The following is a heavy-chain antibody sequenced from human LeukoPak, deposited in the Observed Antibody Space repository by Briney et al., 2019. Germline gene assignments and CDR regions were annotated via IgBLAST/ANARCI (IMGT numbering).Heavy chain of an antibody. CDR3: AKMVREFYTFSYYFDY. CDR1: GFTFSSYA. D-gene: IGHD2/OR15-2a*01. V-gene: IGHV3-23*01. CDR2: ISGSGAGT. Sequence: PGGSLRLSCAVSGFTFSSYAMNWVRQAPGKGLEWVSGISGSGAGTYYADSVKGRFTISRDNSKNTLYLQMNSLRAEDTAVYYCAKMVREFYTFSYYFDYWGQGTLVTVSS. J-gene: IGHJ4*02.